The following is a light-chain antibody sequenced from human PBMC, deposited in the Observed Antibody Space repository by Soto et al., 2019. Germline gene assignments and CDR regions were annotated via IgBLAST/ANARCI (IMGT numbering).Light chain of an antibody. CDR1: TSNIAKNH. V-gene: IGLV1-51*01. CDR3: GAWDDSLSFYV. CDR2: DND. J-gene: IGLJ1*01. Sequence: QSVLTQPPSVSAAPGQKVSISCSGSTSNIAKNHVSWYQRLPGTAPKLLFYDNDKRPSGIPDRFSASKSATSSTLDITGLQTGDEADYRCGAWDDSLSFYVFGTVTKLTVL.